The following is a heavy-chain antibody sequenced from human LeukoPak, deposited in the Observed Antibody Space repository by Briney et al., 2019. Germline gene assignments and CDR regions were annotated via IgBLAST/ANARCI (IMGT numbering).Heavy chain of an antibody. J-gene: IGHJ3*02. V-gene: IGHV3-23*01. CDR1: GFTFSSYA. CDR2: ISGSGGST. CDR3: AKDLWQWLVQGSDAFDI. Sequence: GGSLRLSCAASGFTFSSYAMSWVRQAPGKGLEWVSDISGSGGSTYYADSVKGRFTISRDNSKNTLYLQMNSLRAEDTAVYYCAKDLWQWLVQGSDAFDIWGQGTMVTVSS. D-gene: IGHD6-19*01.